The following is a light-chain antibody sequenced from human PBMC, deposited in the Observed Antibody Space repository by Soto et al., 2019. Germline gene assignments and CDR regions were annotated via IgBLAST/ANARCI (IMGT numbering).Light chain of an antibody. CDR2: DAS. CDR1: QSASSW. J-gene: IGKJ1*01. V-gene: IGKV1-5*01. CDR3: QQYNNYST. Sequence: DIQMTQSPSTLSASVGDRVTITCRARQSASSWLAWYQQKPGRAPRLLIYDASTLESGVPSRFSGSGSGTEFTLTISSLQPDDFATYYCQQYNNYSTFGQGTKVDIK.